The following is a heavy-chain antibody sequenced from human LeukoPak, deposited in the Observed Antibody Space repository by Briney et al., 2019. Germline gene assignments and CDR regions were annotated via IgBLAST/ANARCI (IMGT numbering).Heavy chain of an antibody. V-gene: IGHV3-21*01. Sequence: GGSLRLSCAASGFTFSSYAMSWVRQAPGKGLEWVSSIGSSGSYIYYADSVKGRFTISRHNAKNSLYLQMNSLRAEDTAVYYCARGGDILSHDLGHIWGQGTMVTVSS. J-gene: IGHJ3*02. D-gene: IGHD3-16*01. CDR2: IGSSGSYI. CDR1: GFTFSSYA. CDR3: ARGGDILSHDLGHI.